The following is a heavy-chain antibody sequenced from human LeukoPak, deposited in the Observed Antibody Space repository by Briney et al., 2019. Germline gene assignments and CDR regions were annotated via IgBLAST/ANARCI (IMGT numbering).Heavy chain of an antibody. Sequence: PSETLSLTCAVYGGSFSGYYCSWIRQPPGKGLEWIGEINHSGSTNYNPSLKSRVTISVDRSKNQFSLKLSSVTAADTAVYYCARGGGSLLDYWGQGTLVTVSS. CDR1: GGSFSGYY. J-gene: IGHJ4*02. V-gene: IGHV4-34*01. CDR2: INHSGST. CDR3: ARGGGSLLDY. D-gene: IGHD5-12*01.